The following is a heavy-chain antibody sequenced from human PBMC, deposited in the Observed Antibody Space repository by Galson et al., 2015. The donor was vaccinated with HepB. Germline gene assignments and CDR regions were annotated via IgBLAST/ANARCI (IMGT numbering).Heavy chain of an antibody. J-gene: IGHJ4*02. CDR2: IYPGDSET. V-gene: IGHV5-51*03. CDR1: GYSFNAYW. CDR3: ARRLYSGKYSTPNFGH. Sequence: QSGAEVKKPGESLKISCQGSGYSFNAYWVGWVRQAPGRGLQWMGIIYPGDSETTYSPSFQGQVTISADKSTSNIYPPWSSLKASDSGIYYCARRLYSGKYSTPNFGHWGQGTLVTVPS. D-gene: IGHD1-26*01.